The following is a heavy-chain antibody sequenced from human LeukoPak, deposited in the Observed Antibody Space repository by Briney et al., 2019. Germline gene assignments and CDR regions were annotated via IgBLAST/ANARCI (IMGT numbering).Heavy chain of an antibody. Sequence: SETLSLTCAVYGGSFSGYYWSWIRQPPGKGLEWIGEINHSGSTNYNPSLKSRVTISVDTSKNQFSLKLSSVTAADTAVYYCARVYGYPTRSYFDYWGQGTLVTVSS. CDR2: INHSGST. J-gene: IGHJ4*02. D-gene: IGHD5-18*01. CDR3: ARVYGYPTRSYFDY. CDR1: GGSFSGYY. V-gene: IGHV4-34*01.